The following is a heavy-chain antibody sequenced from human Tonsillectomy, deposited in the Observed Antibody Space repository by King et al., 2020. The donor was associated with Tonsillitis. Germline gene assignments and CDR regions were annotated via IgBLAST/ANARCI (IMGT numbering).Heavy chain of an antibody. CDR2: IKHDGSDK. V-gene: IGHV3-7*03. D-gene: IGHD2-21*02. CDR1: GFTFSSYW. CDR3: ARGREDGVTARPLDY. J-gene: IGHJ4*02. Sequence: DVQLVESGGGLVQPGGSLRLSCAASGFTFSSYWMSWVRQAPGKGLEWVANIKHDGSDKYYVDSVKGRFTISRDNAKNSLYLQMNSLRAEDTAVYYCARGREDGVTARPLDYWGQGTLVTVSS.